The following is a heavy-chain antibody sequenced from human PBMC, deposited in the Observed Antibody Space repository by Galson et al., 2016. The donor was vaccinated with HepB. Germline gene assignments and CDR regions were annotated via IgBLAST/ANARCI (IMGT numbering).Heavy chain of an antibody. Sequence: SETLSLTCAVSGYSINSGYYWGWIRQPPGKGLEWIGSVYHSGSTYYNPSLKSRVTISVETSKNQFSLKLTSVTAADTAVYYCVRDELRGTYSSSWYGSGPRWFDPWGQGTLVAGSA. CDR1: GYSINSGYY. CDR3: VRDELRGTYSSSWYGSGPRWFDP. J-gene: IGHJ5*02. CDR2: VYHSGST. D-gene: IGHD6-13*01. V-gene: IGHV4-38-2*02.